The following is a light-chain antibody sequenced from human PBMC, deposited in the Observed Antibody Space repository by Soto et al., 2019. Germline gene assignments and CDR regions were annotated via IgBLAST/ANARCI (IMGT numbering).Light chain of an antibody. J-gene: IGKJ4*01. V-gene: IGKV3-11*01. CDR3: QQRTNWPLT. CDR2: DAS. Sequence: EIVLTHSPATLSLSPGERATLSCRASQSVSRYLAWYQQRPGQAPRLLIYDASNRATGVPARFSGTGSGTDFTLTISSLEPEDFEVYYCQQRTNWPLTFGGGTKVDIK. CDR1: QSVSRY.